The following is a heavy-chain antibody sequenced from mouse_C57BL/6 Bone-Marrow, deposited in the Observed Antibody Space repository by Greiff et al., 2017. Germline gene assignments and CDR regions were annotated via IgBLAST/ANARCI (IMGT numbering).Heavy chain of an antibody. CDR2: IYPGSGNT. CDR1: GYTFTDYY. V-gene: IGHV1-76*01. J-gene: IGHJ2*01. Sequence: VKVVESGAELVRPGASVKLSCKASGYTFTDYYINWVKQRPGQGLEWIARIYPGSGNTYYNEKFKGKATLTAEKSSSTAYMQLSSLTSEDSAVYFCARWGEGYWGQGTTLTVSS. CDR3: ARWGEGY.